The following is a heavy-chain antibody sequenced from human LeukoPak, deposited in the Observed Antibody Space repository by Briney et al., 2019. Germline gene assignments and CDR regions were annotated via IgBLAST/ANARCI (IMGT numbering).Heavy chain of an antibody. V-gene: IGHV4-39*02. CDR2: IYYSGST. Sequence: SETLSLTCTVSGGSISSSSYYWGWIRQPPGKGLEWIGSIYYSGSTYYNPSLKSRVTISVDTSKNQFSLKLSSVTAADTTVYYCAREGGYYFDYWGQGTLVTVSS. CDR3: AREGGYYFDY. CDR1: GGSISSSSYY. J-gene: IGHJ4*02. D-gene: IGHD3-22*01.